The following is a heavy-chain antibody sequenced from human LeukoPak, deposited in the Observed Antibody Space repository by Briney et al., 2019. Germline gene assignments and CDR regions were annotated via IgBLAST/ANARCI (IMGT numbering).Heavy chain of an antibody. CDR3: AQYGGKIY. D-gene: IGHD4-23*01. Sequence: GSLRLSCAASGFTFSSYAMHWVRQAPGKGLEWVAVISYDGSNKYYADSVKGRFTISRDNSKNTLYLQMNSLGAEDTAVYYCAQYGGKIYWGQGTLVTVSS. J-gene: IGHJ4*02. CDR2: ISYDGSNK. CDR1: GFTFSSYA. V-gene: IGHV3-30-3*01.